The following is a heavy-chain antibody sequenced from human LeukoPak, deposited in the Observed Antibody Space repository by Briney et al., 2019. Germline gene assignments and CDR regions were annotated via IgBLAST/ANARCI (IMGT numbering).Heavy chain of an antibody. CDR3: ARDSVVTHYYYGMDV. CDR1: GFTFSSYW. V-gene: IGHV3-7*01. Sequence: GGSLRLSCAASGFTFSSYWMSWVRQAPGKGLEWVANIKQDGSEKYYVDSVKGRFTISRDNAKNSLYLQVNSLRAEDTAVYYCARDSVVTHYYYGMDVWGQGTTVTVSS. J-gene: IGHJ6*02. CDR2: IKQDGSEK. D-gene: IGHD4-23*01.